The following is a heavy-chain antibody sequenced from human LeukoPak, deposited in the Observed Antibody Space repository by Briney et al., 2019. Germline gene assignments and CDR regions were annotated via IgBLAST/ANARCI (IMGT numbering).Heavy chain of an antibody. V-gene: IGHV1-18*01. CDR1: GYTFTSYG. J-gene: IGHJ4*02. CDR3: ARAYFRIVRIGVVANNYFDY. Sequence: ASVKVSCKASGYTFTSYGISWVRQAPGQGLEWMGWISPYNGDTNYAQKLQGRVTMTTDTSTSTAYMELRSLRSDDTAVYYCARAYFRIVRIGVVANNYFDYWGQGTLVTVSS. CDR2: ISPYNGDT. D-gene: IGHD2-15*01.